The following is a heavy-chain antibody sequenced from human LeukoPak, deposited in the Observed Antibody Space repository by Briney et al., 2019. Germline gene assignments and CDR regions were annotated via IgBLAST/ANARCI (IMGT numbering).Heavy chain of an antibody. CDR2: INHSGST. D-gene: IGHD6-13*01. CDR3: ARGTAAGLFDY. CDR1: GGSFSAYY. J-gene: IGHJ4*02. Sequence: PSETLSLTCAVYGGSFSAYYWSWIRQPPGKGLEWIGEINHSGSTNYNPSLKSRVTISVDTSKNQFSLKLSSVTAADTAVYYCARGTAAGLFDYWGRGTLVTVSS. V-gene: IGHV4-34*01.